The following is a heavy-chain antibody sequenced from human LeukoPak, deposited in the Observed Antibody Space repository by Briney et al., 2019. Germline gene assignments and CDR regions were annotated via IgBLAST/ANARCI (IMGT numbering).Heavy chain of an antibody. Sequence: GGSLRLSCAASGFIFSSYWMHWVRQAPGKGLVWVSRIHSDGSGTTYADSVKGRFTISRDNAKNTSYLQMTGLRDEDAAVYYCARGRSSSSWSDYWGQGTLVTVSS. CDR1: GFIFSSYW. J-gene: IGHJ4*02. D-gene: IGHD6-13*01. V-gene: IGHV3-74*01. CDR3: ARGRSSSSWSDY. CDR2: IHSDGSGT.